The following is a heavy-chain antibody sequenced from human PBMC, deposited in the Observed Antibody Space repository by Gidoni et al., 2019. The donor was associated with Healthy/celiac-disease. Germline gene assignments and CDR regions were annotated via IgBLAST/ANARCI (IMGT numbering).Heavy chain of an antibody. Sequence: VQLVESGGGVVQPGRSLRLSCAVSGFTFSSYGMHCVRQAPGKGLEWVAVISYDGSNKYYADSVKGRFTISRDNSKNTLYLQMNSLRAEDTAVYYCAKDRSSTSCLTYWGQGTLVTVSS. CDR3: AKDRSSTSCLTY. CDR1: GFTFSSYG. D-gene: IGHD2-2*01. CDR2: ISYDGSNK. V-gene: IGHV3-30*18. J-gene: IGHJ4*02.